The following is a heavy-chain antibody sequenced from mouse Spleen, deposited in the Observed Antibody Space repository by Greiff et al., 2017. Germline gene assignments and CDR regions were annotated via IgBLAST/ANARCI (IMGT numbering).Heavy chain of an antibody. CDR2: ISSGGSYT. Sequence: EVKLMESGGGLVKPGGSLKLSCAASGFTFSSYAMSWVRQTPEKRLEWVATISSGGSYTYYPDSVKGRFTISRDNAKNTLYLQMSSLRSEDTAMYYCARHTVVARYWYFDVWGAGTTVTVSS. CDR3: ARHTVVARYWYFDV. D-gene: IGHD1-1*01. J-gene: IGHJ1*01. V-gene: IGHV5-9-3*01. CDR1: GFTFSSYA.